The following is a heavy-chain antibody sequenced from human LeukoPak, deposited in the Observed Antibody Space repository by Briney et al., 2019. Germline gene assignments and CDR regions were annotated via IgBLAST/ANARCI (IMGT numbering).Heavy chain of an antibody. V-gene: IGHV3-23*01. Sequence: PGGSLRLSCAASGFTFSSXXXXWVXXAXXXXXXXXXXXXGSGGSTYYADSVKGRFTISRDNSKNTLYLQMNSLRAEDTAVYYCAKASVSSSWFDAFDIWGQGTMVTVSS. CDR1: GFTFSSXX. J-gene: IGHJ3*02. D-gene: IGHD6-13*01. CDR2: XXGSGGST. CDR3: AKASVSSSWFDAFDI.